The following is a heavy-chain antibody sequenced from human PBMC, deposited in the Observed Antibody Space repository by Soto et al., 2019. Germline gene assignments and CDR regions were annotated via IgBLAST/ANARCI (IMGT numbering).Heavy chain of an antibody. J-gene: IGHJ5*02. CDR2: IFSNDEK. D-gene: IGHD4-17*01. CDR1: GFSLSNARMG. CDR3: ARIRRNDYGENNWFDP. Sequence: QVTLKESGPVLVNPTETLTLTCTVSGFSLSNARMGVSWIRQPPGKALEWLAHIFSNDEKSYSTSLKSRLTISKDTSKSQVVLTMTNMDPVDTATYYCARIRRNDYGENNWFDPWGQGTLVTVSS. V-gene: IGHV2-26*01.